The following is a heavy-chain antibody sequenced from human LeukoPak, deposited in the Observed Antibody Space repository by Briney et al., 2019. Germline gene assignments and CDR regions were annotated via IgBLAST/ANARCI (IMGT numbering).Heavy chain of an antibody. CDR1: GFTFSSYA. CDR2: ISYDGSNK. CDR3: ARFDDYGGNGLDY. V-gene: IGHV3-30-3*01. Sequence: GRSLRLSCAASGFTFSSYAMHWVRQAPGKGLEWVAVISYDGSNKYYADSVKGRFTTSRDNSKNTLYLQMNSLRAEDTAVYYCARFDDYGGNGLDYWGQGTLVTVSS. D-gene: IGHD4-23*01. J-gene: IGHJ4*02.